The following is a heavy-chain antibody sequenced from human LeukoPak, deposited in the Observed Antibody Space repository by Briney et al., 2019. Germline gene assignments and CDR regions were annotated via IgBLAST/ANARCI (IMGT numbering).Heavy chain of an antibody. CDR1: GFTFSSYG. CDR3: AKGEDSGYYDY. J-gene: IGHJ4*02. V-gene: IGHV3-33*06. Sequence: PGGSLRLSCAASGFTFSSYGMHWVRQAPGKGLEWVAVIWYDGSNKYYADSVKGRFTISRDNSKNTLYLQMNSLRAEDTAVYYCAKGEDSGYYDYWGQGTLATVSS. CDR2: IWYDGSNK. D-gene: IGHD3-22*01.